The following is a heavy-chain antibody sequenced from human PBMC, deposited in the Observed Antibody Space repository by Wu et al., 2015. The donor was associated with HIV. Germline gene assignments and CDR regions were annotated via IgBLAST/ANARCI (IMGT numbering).Heavy chain of an antibody. CDR2: FHQSGST. D-gene: IGHD1-1*01. V-gene: IGHV4-34*01. J-gene: IGHJ4*02. CDR3: TSWANLAVPGQKGHY. CDR1: GGSSSGYY. Sequence: QVQLQQWGAGLLKPSETLSLTCAVYGGSSSGYYWTLIRQAPGKGLEWIGEFHQSGSTSYNPSLKSRVTISVDTSKNQFSLSLSSVTAADTAVYYCTSWANLAVPGQKGHYWGRGTLITVSS.